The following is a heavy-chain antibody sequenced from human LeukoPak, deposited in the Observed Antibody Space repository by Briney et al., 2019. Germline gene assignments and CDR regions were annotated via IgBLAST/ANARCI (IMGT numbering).Heavy chain of an antibody. CDR2: IYYSGST. D-gene: IGHD4-17*01. J-gene: IGHJ6*02. CDR1: GGSISSYY. CDR3: ARGPRDTTVTILSYYYYYGMDV. Sequence: PSETLSLTCTVSGGSISSYYWSWIRQPPGKGLEWIGYIYYSGSTNYNPSLKSRVTISVDTSKNQFSLKLSSVTAADTAVYYCARGPRDTTVTILSYYYYYGMDVWGQGTTVTVSS. V-gene: IGHV4-59*01.